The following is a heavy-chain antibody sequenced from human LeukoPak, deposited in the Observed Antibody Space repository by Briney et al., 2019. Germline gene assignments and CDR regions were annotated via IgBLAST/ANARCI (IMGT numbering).Heavy chain of an antibody. CDR2: IYSGGST. D-gene: IGHD3-10*02. Sequence: PGGSLRLSCAASGFTFSSYDMTWVRQAPGKGLEWVSLIYSGGSTYYADSVKGRFTISRDNAKNSLYLQMNSLRAEDTAVYYCAELGITMIGGVWGKGTTVTISS. J-gene: IGHJ6*04. CDR3: AELGITMIGGV. CDR1: GFTFSSYD. V-gene: IGHV3-23*03.